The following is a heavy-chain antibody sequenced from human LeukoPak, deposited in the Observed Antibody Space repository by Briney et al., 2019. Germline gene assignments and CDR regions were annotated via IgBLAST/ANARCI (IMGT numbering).Heavy chain of an antibody. CDR3: ARAGHHDFWSGYSRGAFDI. Sequence: ASVKVSCKASGYTFSDYYMHWVRQAPGQGLEWMGWINPKSGGTNYAQNFQGRVIMTRDTSIGTVYMQLSRLRSDDTAVYYCARAGHHDFWSGYSRGAFDIWGQGTMVTVSS. V-gene: IGHV1-2*02. CDR1: GYTFSDYY. CDR2: INPKSGGT. D-gene: IGHD3-3*01. J-gene: IGHJ3*02.